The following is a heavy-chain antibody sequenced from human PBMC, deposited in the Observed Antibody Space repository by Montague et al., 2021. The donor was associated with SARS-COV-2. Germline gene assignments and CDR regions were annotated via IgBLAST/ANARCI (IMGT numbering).Heavy chain of an antibody. CDR3: ARGSKKISKRWLQFDDAFDI. CDR1: GGSFSGYY. Sequence: SETLSLTCAVYGGSFSGYYWGWIRQPPGKGLEWIGEINHSGSTNXNPSLKSRVTISVDTSKNQFSLKLSSVTAADTAVYYCARGSKKISKRWLQFDDAFDIWGQGTMVTVSS. CDR2: INHSGST. D-gene: IGHD5-24*01. J-gene: IGHJ3*02. V-gene: IGHV4-34*01.